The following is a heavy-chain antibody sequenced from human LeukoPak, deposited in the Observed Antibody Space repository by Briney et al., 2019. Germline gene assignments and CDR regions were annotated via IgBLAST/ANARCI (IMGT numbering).Heavy chain of an antibody. CDR1: GYTFTSYY. CDR2: INPSGGST. D-gene: IGHD2-2*01. V-gene: IGHV1-46*01. J-gene: IGHJ4*02. Sequence: ASVKVSCKASGYTFTSYYMHWVRQAPGQGLEWMGIINPSGGSTSYAQKFQGRVTMTRDMSTSTVYMELSSLRFEDTAVYYCARDQRRYCSSTSCYPDYFDYWGQGTLVTVSS. CDR3: ARDQRRYCSSTSCYPDYFDY.